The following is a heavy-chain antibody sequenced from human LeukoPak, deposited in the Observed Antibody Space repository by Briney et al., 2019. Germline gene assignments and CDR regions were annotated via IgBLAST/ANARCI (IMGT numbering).Heavy chain of an antibody. CDR2: IYYSGST. CDR3: ARTTERLQRGLSRYYYGMDV. CDR1: GGSISSYY. V-gene: IGHV4-59*01. D-gene: IGHD3-3*01. J-gene: IGHJ6*02. Sequence: SETLSLTCTVSGGSISSYYWSWIRQPPGKGLEWIGYIYYSGSTNYNPSLKSRVTISVDTSKNQFSLKLSSVTAADTAVYYCARTTERLQRGLSRYYYGMDVWGQGTTVTVSS.